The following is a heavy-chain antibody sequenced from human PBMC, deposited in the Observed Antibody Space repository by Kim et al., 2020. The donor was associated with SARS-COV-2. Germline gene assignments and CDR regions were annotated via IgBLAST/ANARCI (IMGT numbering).Heavy chain of an antibody. CDR1: GYTFTSYA. Sequence: ASVKVSCKASGYTFTSYAMNWVRQAPGQGLEWMGWINTNTGNPTYAQGFTGRFVFSLDTSVSTAYLQISSLKAEDTAVYYCAREEQVVRGVIIIPRRGSWDGMDVWGQGTTVTVSS. CDR3: AREEQVVRGVIIIPRRGSWDGMDV. V-gene: IGHV7-4-1*02. CDR2: INTNTGNP. D-gene: IGHD3-10*01. J-gene: IGHJ6*02.